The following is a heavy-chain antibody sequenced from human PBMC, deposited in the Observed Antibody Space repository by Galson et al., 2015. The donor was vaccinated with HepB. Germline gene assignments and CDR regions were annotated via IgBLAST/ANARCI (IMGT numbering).Heavy chain of an antibody. CDR2: ISYDGRNN. Sequence: SLRLSCAVSGSTLSKYDMHWVRQAPGKGLEWVAVISYDGRNNHHADSVKGRFTISRDNSKNTLYLQMNSLIPEDTAVYYCARHSGHISGWYTGRGGFDSWGQGTLVTVSA. J-gene: IGHJ4*02. CDR1: GSTLSKYD. D-gene: IGHD6-19*01. CDR3: ARHSGHISGWYTGRGGFDS. V-gene: IGHV3-30*03.